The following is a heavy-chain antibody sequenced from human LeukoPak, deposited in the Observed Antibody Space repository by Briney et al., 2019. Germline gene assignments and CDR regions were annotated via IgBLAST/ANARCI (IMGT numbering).Heavy chain of an antibody. CDR2: IYQSETA. CDR3: ARDGRYYYAFDI. J-gene: IGHJ3*02. CDR1: GYSISSGYF. D-gene: IGHD1-26*01. V-gene: IGHV4-38-2*02. Sequence: PSETLSLTCTVSGYSISSGYFWGWMRQPPGKGLEWIGSIYQSETAHYNPSLKSRATISVDTSKNQFSLKLSSVTAADTAVYYCARDGRYYYAFDIWGQGTMVTVSS.